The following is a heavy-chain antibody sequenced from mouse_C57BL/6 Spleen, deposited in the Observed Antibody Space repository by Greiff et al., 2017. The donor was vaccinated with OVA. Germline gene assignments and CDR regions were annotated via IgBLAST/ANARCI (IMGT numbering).Heavy chain of an antibody. J-gene: IGHJ2*01. D-gene: IGHD4-1*01. Sequence: QVQLQQSGPELVKPGASVKISCKASGYAFSSSWMNWVKQRPGKGLEWIGRIYPGDGDTNYNGKFKGKATLTADKSSSTAYMQLSSLTSEDSAVYFCAKLGQGNFDYWGKGTTLTVSS. CDR3: AKLGQGNFDY. V-gene: IGHV1-82*01. CDR2: IYPGDGDT. CDR1: GYAFSSSW.